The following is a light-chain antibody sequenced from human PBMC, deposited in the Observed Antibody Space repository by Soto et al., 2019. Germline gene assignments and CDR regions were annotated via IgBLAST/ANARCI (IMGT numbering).Light chain of an antibody. Sequence: DIQLIQSPATLSASVGDRITITCRASENIFKFLAWYQQRSGRAPNLLIYAASDLETGVPSRFSGRGSGTEFTLTIDSLQPDDSATYYCQHHNTQSITFGGGTKVDVK. CDR3: QHHNTQSIT. CDR2: AAS. CDR1: ENIFKF. J-gene: IGKJ4*01. V-gene: IGKV1-5*01.